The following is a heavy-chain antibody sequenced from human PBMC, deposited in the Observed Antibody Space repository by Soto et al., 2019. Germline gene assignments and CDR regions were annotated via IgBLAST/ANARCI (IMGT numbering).Heavy chain of an antibody. CDR1: GDSMTSSDW. D-gene: IGHD3-22*01. CDR2: IHYSGDI. Sequence: QVQLQESGPGLVKPSGTLSLTCAVSGDSMTSSDWWNWVRQAPGKGLEWIGEIHYSGDINYDPSLRSRVTISVDRSKNQFSLNLSSVTAADTAVYFCVCNGYYSLEYWGQGTLVIVSP. J-gene: IGHJ4*02. V-gene: IGHV4-4*02. CDR3: VCNGYYSLEY.